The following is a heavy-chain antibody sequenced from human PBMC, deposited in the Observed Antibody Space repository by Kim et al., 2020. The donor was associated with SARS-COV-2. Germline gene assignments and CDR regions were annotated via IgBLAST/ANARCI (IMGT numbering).Heavy chain of an antibody. J-gene: IGHJ6*02. CDR1: GGSISSYY. CDR3: ARALLNYYGSGSSPSPYYYYYGMDV. V-gene: IGHV4-59*01. D-gene: IGHD3-10*01. CDR2: IYYSGST. Sequence: SETLSLTCTVSGGSISSYYWSWIRQPPGKGLEWIGYIYYSGSTNYNPSLKSRVTISVDTSKNQFSLKLSSVTAADTAVYYCARALLNYYGSGSSPSPYYYYYGMDVWGQGTTVTVSS.